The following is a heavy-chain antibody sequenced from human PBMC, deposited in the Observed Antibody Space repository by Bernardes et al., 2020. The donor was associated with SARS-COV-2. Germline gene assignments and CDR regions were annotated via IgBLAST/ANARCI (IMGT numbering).Heavy chain of an antibody. Sequence: GGSLRLSCAASGFSFGQYEFNWVRQAPGKGLEWVAVISYDGNNKYYADSVKGRFTISRDNSKNTLYLQMNSLRAEDTAVYYCARDHRYYYYGAWGQGTLVTVSS. J-gene: IGHJ5*02. CDR2: ISYDGNNK. V-gene: IGHV3-30*03. CDR1: GFSFGQYE. D-gene: IGHD1-26*01. CDR3: ARDHRYYYYGA.